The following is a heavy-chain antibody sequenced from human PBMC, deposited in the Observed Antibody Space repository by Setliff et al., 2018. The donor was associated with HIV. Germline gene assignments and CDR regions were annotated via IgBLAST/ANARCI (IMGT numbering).Heavy chain of an antibody. CDR1: GFTLRSYA. V-gene: IGHV3-23*01. D-gene: IGHD3-10*02. Sequence: GGSLRLSCEASGFTLRSYAMYWVRQAPGKGLEWVAGISGAGGRTYHADSVKGRFTISRDNSKNMLYLQMSSLRVEDTAVYYCVKVSRGTVVRGVILVGYFDYWGQGTLVTVSS. J-gene: IGHJ4*02. CDR3: VKVSRGTVVRGVILVGYFDY. CDR2: ISGAGGRT.